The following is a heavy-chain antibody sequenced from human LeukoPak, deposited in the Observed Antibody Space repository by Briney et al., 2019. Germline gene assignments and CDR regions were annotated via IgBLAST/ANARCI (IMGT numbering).Heavy chain of an antibody. CDR2: INPNSGGT. J-gene: IGHJ5*02. D-gene: IGHD2-15*01. Sequence: ASVKVSCKASGYTFTGYYMHWVRQAPGQGLEWMGWINPNSGGTNYAQKFQGRLSLTRDMSTSTDYMELSSLRSEDTAVYYCATGVVVAATYGLGWFDPWGQGTLVTVSS. CDR3: ATGVVVAATYGLGWFDP. CDR1: GYTFTGYY. V-gene: IGHV1-2*02.